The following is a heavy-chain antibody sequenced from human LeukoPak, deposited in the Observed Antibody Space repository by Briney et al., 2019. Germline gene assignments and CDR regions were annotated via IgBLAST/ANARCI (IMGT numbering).Heavy chain of an antibody. D-gene: IGHD3-22*01. Sequence: AGGSLRLSCAASGFTFSRYEMNWVRQAPGKGLEWVSYISGSGTTIYYADSVKGRFTMSRDNAKNSVYLQMGSLRAEDTAVYFCARDRDMIVGNRDAFDIWGQGTMVTVSS. CDR2: ISGSGTTI. CDR3: ARDRDMIVGNRDAFDI. CDR1: GFTFSRYE. J-gene: IGHJ3*02. V-gene: IGHV3-48*03.